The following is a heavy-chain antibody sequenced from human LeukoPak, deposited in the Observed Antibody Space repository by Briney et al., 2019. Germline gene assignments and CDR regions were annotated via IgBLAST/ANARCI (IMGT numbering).Heavy chain of an antibody. CDR2: IKEGGSEK. J-gene: IGHJ6*04. D-gene: IGHD2-2*01. CDR3: ARRALRYCSSTSCPAQYYGVDV. CDR1: GFIFSSYW. V-gene: IGHV3-7*03. Sequence: GGSLRLSCAASGFIFSSYWMSWVRQAPGKGLERVANIKEGGSEKYYVDSVKGRFTISRDNAKNSLYLQTNSLRAEDTAVYYCARRALRYCSSTSCPAQYYGVDVWGKGTTVTVSS.